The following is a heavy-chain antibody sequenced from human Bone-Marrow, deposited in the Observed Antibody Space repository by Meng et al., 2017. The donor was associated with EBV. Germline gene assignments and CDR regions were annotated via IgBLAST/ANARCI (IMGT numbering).Heavy chain of an antibody. Sequence: QVALPQWGAGLLKPSETLSLTCAVYGGSFSGYYWSWIRQPPGKGLEWIGEINHSGSTNYNPSLKSRVTISVDTSKNQFSLKLSSVTAADTAVYYCAREVYNWFDPWGQGTLVTVSS. J-gene: IGHJ5*02. CDR3: AREVYNWFDP. CDR2: INHSGST. D-gene: IGHD6-6*01. V-gene: IGHV4-34*01. CDR1: GGSFSGYY.